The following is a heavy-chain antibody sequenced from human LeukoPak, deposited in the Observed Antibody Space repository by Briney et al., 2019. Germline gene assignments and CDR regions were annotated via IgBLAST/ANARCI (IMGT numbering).Heavy chain of an antibody. Sequence: PGGSLRLSCAASGFTFSSYSMNWVRQAPGKGLEWVSSISGSSSYIYYADSVKGRFTISRDNAKNSLYLQMNSLRAEDTAVYYCARVVDDFWSGQYYFDYWGQGTLVTVSS. D-gene: IGHD3-3*01. CDR3: ARVVDDFWSGQYYFDY. V-gene: IGHV3-21*01. CDR1: GFTFSSYS. J-gene: IGHJ4*02. CDR2: ISGSSSYI.